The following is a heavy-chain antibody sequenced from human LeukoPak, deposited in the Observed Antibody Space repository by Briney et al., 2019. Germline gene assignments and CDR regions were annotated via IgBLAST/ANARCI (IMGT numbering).Heavy chain of an antibody. CDR3: AREYYYDSSGFDY. CDR1: GYTLTELS. Sequence: GASVKVSCKVSGYTLTELSMHWVRQAPGKGLEWMGIINPSGGSTSYAQKFQGRVTMTRDTSISTAYMELSRLRSDDTAVYYCAREYYYDSSGFDYWGQGTLVTVSS. D-gene: IGHD3-22*01. V-gene: IGHV1-46*01. J-gene: IGHJ4*02. CDR2: INPSGGST.